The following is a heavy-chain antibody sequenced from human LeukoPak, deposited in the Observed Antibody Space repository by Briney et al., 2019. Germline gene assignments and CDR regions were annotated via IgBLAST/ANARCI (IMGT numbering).Heavy chain of an antibody. CDR3: AKSAGVAIIRYYFDY. Sequence: GGSLRPSCAASGFTFSNYAMNWVRQAPGKGLEWVSTISGSAGSTYYADSVKGRFTISRDNSKNTLYLQMNSLRAEDTAVYYCAKSAGVAIIRYYFDYWGQGTLVTVSS. D-gene: IGHD3-3*01. CDR2: ISGSAGST. CDR1: GFTFSNYA. V-gene: IGHV3-23*01. J-gene: IGHJ4*02.